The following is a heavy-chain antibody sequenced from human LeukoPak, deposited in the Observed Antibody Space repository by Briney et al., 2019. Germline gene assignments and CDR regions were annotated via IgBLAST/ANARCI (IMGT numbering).Heavy chain of an antibody. J-gene: IGHJ2*01. CDR1: GYTFSDYY. D-gene: IGHD3-9*01. V-gene: IGHV1-2*02. CDR3: AREPIRVFDYFDL. CDR2: INLDSGVT. Sequence: GASVKVSCTASGYTFSDYYMHWVRQAPGRGLEWMGCINLDSGVTDYAQKFQGRITMTRDTSISTAYMDLSSLKSDDTGIYFCAREPIRVFDYFDLWGRGTLVTVSS.